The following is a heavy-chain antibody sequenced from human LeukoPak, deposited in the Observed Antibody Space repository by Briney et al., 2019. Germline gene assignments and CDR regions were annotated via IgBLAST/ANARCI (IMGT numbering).Heavy chain of an antibody. CDR2: ISYDGSNK. CDR3: ARGDGSFDY. Sequence: PGGSLRLSCAASGFTFSSYAMHWVRQAPGKGLEWVAVISYDGSNKYYADSVKGRFTIPRDNSKNTLYLQMNSLRAEDTAVYYRARGDGSFDYWGQGTLVTVSS. V-gene: IGHV3-30*04. J-gene: IGHJ4*02. D-gene: IGHD1-26*01. CDR1: GFTFSSYA.